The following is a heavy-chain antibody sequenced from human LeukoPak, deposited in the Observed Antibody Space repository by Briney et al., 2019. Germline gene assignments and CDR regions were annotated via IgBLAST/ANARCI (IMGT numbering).Heavy chain of an antibody. CDR2: INHSGST. Sequence: SETVSLTCAVYGGSFSGYYWSWIRQPPGKGLEWIGEINHSGSTNYNPSLKSRVTISVDTSKNQFSLKLSSVTAADTAVYYCARGTYYYGSGSYYFDYWGQGTLVTVSS. D-gene: IGHD3-10*01. J-gene: IGHJ4*02. CDR1: GGSFSGYY. CDR3: ARGTYYYGSGSYYFDY. V-gene: IGHV4-34*01.